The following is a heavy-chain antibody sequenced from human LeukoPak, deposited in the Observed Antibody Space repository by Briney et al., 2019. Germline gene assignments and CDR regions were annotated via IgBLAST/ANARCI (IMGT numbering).Heavy chain of an antibody. D-gene: IGHD3-22*01. V-gene: IGHV1-18*01. CDR2: ISAYNGNT. J-gene: IGHJ4*02. CDR1: GYTFTSYG. CDR3: AREETDFGSSGYYFN. Sequence: ASVKVSCKASGYTFTSYGISWVRQAPGQGLEWMGWISAYNGNTNYAQKFQGRVTMTRDTSISTAYMELSRLRSDDTAVYYCAREETDFGSSGYYFNWGQGTLVTVSS.